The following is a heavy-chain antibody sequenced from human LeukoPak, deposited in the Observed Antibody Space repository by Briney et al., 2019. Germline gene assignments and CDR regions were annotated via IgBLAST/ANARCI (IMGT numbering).Heavy chain of an antibody. CDR2: INPSGGST. V-gene: IGHV1-46*01. D-gene: IGHD6-13*01. CDR1: GYTFTSYY. Sequence: ASVKVSCKASGYTFTSYYMHWLRQAPGQGLEWMGIINPSGGSTSYAQKFQGRVTMTRDTSTSTVYMELSSLRSEDTAVYYCAILEQQLVQFDYWGQGTLVTVSS. CDR3: AILEQQLVQFDY. J-gene: IGHJ4*02.